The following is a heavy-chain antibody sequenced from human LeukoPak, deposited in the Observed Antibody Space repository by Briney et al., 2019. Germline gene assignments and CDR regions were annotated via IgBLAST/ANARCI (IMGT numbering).Heavy chain of an antibody. J-gene: IGHJ6*02. CDR2: MYYSGST. Sequence: PSETLSLTCTVSGGSISSYYWSWIRQPPGKGLEGVGYMYYSGSTNYNPSLKSRVTISVDTSKNQFSLKLRSATAADTAVYYCARNWGTYYYYGMDVWGQGTTVTVSS. V-gene: IGHV4-59*08. CDR3: ARNWGTYYYYGMDV. CDR1: GGSISSYY. D-gene: IGHD7-27*01.